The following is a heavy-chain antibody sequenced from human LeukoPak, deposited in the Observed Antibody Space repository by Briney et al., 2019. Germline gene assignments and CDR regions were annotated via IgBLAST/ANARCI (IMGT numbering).Heavy chain of an antibody. CDR1: GGSVSSGSYY. CDR3: ARGVVPLRFLEWLLFDY. D-gene: IGHD3-3*01. J-gene: IGHJ4*02. CDR2: IYYSGST. Sequence: SETLSLTCTVSGGSVSSGSYYWSWIRQPPGKGLEWIGYIYYSGSTYYNPSLKSRVTISVDTSKNQFSLKLSSVTAADTAVYYCARGVVPLRFLEWLLFDYWGQGTLVTVSS. V-gene: IGHV4-31*03.